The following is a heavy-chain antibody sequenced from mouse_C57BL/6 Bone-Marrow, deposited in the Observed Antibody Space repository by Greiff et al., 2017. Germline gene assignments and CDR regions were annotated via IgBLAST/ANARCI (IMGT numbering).Heavy chain of an antibody. J-gene: IGHJ3*01. CDR1: GYTFTSYW. CDR2: IHPNSGST. V-gene: IGHV1-64*01. Sequence: QVQLQQPGAELVKPGASVKLSCKASGYTFTSYWMHWVKQRPGQGLEWIGMIHPNSGSTNYNEKFKSKATLTVDKSSSTACMQRSSLSAEYSAVYYCARDYYDYGRAYWGQGTLVTVSA. CDR3: ARDYYDYGRAY. D-gene: IGHD2-4*01.